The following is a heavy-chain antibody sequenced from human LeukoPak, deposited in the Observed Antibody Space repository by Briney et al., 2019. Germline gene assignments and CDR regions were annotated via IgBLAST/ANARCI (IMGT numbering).Heavy chain of an antibody. CDR2: ISGSGDGT. CDR1: GFTFSSYA. D-gene: IGHD2-15*01. V-gene: IGHV3-23*01. CDR3: AKEPICGAGSCYSRCFDF. Sequence: LTGGSLRLSCAASGFTFSSYAMSWVRQAPGKGLEWVSAISGSGDGTYYVDSVKGRFTISRDNSKNTLFLQMNSLRAEDTAVYYCAKEPICGAGSCYSRCFDFWGQGTLVTVSS. J-gene: IGHJ4*02.